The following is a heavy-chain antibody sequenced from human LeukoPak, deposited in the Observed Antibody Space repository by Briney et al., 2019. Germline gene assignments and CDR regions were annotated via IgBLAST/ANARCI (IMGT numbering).Heavy chain of an antibody. J-gene: IGHJ4*02. Sequence: SETLSLTCAVYGESFSGFYWSWIRQPPGRGLELIGEINHSGATNCNPSLKSRVTISVDTSKNQFSLKLSSITAADTAVYYCARGSPAAAGSLDYWGQGNLVTASS. CDR3: ARGSPAAAGSLDY. D-gene: IGHD6-13*01. V-gene: IGHV4-34*01. CDR1: GESFSGFY. CDR2: INHSGAT.